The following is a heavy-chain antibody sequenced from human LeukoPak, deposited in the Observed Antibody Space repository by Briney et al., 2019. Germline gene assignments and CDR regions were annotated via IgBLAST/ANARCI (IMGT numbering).Heavy chain of an antibody. V-gene: IGHV3-33*06. CDR1: GFTFSNYG. CDR2: IWYDGSYK. J-gene: IGHJ4*02. Sequence: GGSLRLSCVASGFTFSNYGMHWVRQAPGKGLDWVAVIWYDGSYKYHADSVKGRFTISRENPKNTLYLQMDSLRAEDTGIYYCAKVVQYTASTGTGLDYWGQGTLVTVSS. CDR3: AKVVQYTASTGTGLDY. D-gene: IGHD1-1*01.